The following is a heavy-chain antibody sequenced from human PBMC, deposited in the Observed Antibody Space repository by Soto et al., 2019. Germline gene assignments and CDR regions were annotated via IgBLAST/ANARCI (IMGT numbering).Heavy chain of an antibody. Sequence: EVQLVESGGGLVQPGGSLRLSCADSGFTFNTHSMNWVRQTPGKGLEWISYISSGSSTIYYADSVKGRFTISRHNAKNSVYLQMNSLRAEDTAVYYCARGPMPVGAITSWGQGTLVTVSS. D-gene: IGHD1-26*01. CDR2: ISSGSSTI. CDR1: GFTFNTHS. V-gene: IGHV3-48*01. CDR3: ARGPMPVGAITS. J-gene: IGHJ5*02.